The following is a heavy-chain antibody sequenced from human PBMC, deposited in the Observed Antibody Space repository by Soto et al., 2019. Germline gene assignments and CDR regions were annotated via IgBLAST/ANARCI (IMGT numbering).Heavy chain of an antibody. CDR1: GFTFSSYS. J-gene: IGHJ4*02. CDR3: AKKVNSGPGSQYFDY. CDR2: FRSGGDDGTT. Sequence: GGSLRLSCVASGFTFSSYSMSWVRQAPGKGLEWVSGFRSGGDDGTTYYADSVKGRFTISRDNSKNTLFLQMNSLRAEDTAIYYCAKKVNSGPGSQYFDYWGQGTLVTVSS. V-gene: IGHV3-23*01. D-gene: IGHD3-10*01.